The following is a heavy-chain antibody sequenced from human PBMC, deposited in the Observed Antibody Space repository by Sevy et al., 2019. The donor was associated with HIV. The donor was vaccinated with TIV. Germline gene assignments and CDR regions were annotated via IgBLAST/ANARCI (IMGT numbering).Heavy chain of an antibody. CDR2: MNPNSGNT. J-gene: IGHJ3*02. CDR1: GYTFTSYD. CDR3: ARGGGNSWYGPSLDAFDI. V-gene: IGHV1-8*01. Sequence: ASVKVSCKASGYTFTSYDINWVRQATGQGLEWMGWMNPNSGNTGYAQKFQGRVTMTRNTSISTAYMELSSLRSEDTAVYYCARGGGNSWYGPSLDAFDIWGQGTMVTVSS. D-gene: IGHD6-13*01.